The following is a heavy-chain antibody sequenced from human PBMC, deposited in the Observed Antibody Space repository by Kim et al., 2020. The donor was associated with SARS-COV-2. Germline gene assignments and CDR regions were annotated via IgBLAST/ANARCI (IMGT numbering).Heavy chain of an antibody. CDR3: AKRGGTYTPGAMDV. CDR2: IMDSGAYT. CDR1: RFTFSSYA. Sequence: GGSLRLSCAASRFTFSSYAMSWVRQAPGKGLEWVSTIMDSGAYTYYADSVQGRFTISRDNSKNTLYLQMNSLRAEDTALYYCAKRGGTYTPGAMDVWGQGTTVTVSS. J-gene: IGHJ6*02. D-gene: IGHD1-26*01. V-gene: IGHV3-23*01.